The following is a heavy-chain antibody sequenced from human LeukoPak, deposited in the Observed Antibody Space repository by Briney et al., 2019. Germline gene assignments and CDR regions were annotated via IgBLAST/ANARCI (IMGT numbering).Heavy chain of an antibody. CDR1: GFTFSSYG. J-gene: IGHJ4*02. CDR2: ISYDGSNK. V-gene: IGHV3-30*18. CDR3: AKERNLEIAVAGTIFDY. D-gene: IGHD6-19*01. Sequence: GGSLRLSCAASGFTFSSYGMHWVRQAPGKGLGWVAVISYDGSNKYYADSVKGRFTLSRDNSKNKIYLEMNSLKAEDTAVYYCAKERNLEIAVAGTIFDYWGQGTLVTVSS.